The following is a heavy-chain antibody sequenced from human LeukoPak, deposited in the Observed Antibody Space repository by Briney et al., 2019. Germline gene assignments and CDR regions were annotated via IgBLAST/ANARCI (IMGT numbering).Heavy chain of an antibody. CDR3: AKGGYGDYASFDY. CDR1: GFTFSSYG. Sequence: AGGSLRLSCAASGFTFSSYGMHWVRQAPGKGLEWVAFIRYGGSNKYYADSVKGRFTISRDNSKNTLYLQMNSLRAEGTAVYYCAKGGYGDYASFDYWGQGTLVTVSS. CDR2: IRYGGSNK. V-gene: IGHV3-30*02. D-gene: IGHD4-17*01. J-gene: IGHJ4*02.